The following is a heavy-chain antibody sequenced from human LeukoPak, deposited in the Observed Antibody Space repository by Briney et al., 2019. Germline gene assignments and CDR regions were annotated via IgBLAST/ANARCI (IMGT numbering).Heavy chain of an antibody. J-gene: IGHJ4*02. CDR1: GGSFSGYY. V-gene: IGHV4-34*01. Sequence: NPSETLSLTCAVYGGSFSGYYWSWIRQPPGKGLEWIGEINHSGSTNYNPSLKSRVTISVDTSKNQFSLKLSSVTAADTAVYYCARTGEDTAMVFVYWGQGTLVTVSS. CDR3: ARTGEDTAMVFVY. CDR2: INHSGST. D-gene: IGHD5-18*01.